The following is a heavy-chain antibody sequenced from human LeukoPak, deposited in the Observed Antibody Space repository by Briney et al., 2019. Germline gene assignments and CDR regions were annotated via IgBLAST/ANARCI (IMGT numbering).Heavy chain of an antibody. CDR3: ARGWSRDY. J-gene: IGHJ4*02. CDR2: ISTSGSSR. CDR1: GFTFSTYE. V-gene: IGHV3-48*03. Sequence: GGSLRLSCAASGFTFSTYEMNWVRQAPGKGLEWGSYISTSGSSRFYADSVRGRFTLSRDNVKDSLSLQMNSLRVEDTAVYFCARGWSRDYWAREPWSPSPQ.